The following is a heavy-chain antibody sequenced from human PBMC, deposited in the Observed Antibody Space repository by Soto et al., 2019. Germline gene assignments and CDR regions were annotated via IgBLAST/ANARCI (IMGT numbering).Heavy chain of an antibody. D-gene: IGHD3-3*01. V-gene: IGHV1-69*06. Sequence: QVQLVQSGAEVKKPGSSVKVSCNASGGTFSSYAISWVRQAPGQGLEWMGGIIPIFGTANYAQKFQGRVTITADKSTSPAYMELSSLRSEDTAVYYSAREALGPFGYFDLWGRGTLVTVSS. CDR3: AREALGPFGYFDL. CDR1: GGTFSSYA. J-gene: IGHJ2*01. CDR2: IIPIFGTA.